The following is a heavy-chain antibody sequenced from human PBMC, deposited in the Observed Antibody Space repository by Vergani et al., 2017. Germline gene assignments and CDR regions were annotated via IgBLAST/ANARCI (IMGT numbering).Heavy chain of an antibody. CDR1: GFTFSTYA. CDR2: ISSDVVSK. D-gene: IGHD3-22*01. CDR3: AEPQGTSAYYYGGFDY. Sequence: EVQLLEAGGGVVQAGGSLILFCAASGFTFSTYAMTWVRQAPGKGLEWVSTISSDVVSKYYADSVKGRFTIPRDNSKNTLSLQMNRLTAEDTAIYYCAEPQGTSAYYYGGFDYWGQGILVTVSS. J-gene: IGHJ4*02. V-gene: IGHV3-23*01.